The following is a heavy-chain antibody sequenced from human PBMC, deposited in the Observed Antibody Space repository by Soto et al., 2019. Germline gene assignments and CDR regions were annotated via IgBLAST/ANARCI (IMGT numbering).Heavy chain of an antibody. CDR1: GGTFSSYA. CDR2: IIPIFGTA. CDR3: AREAYYYDSSGYYYWFDP. J-gene: IGHJ5*02. V-gene: IGHV1-69*13. D-gene: IGHD3-22*01. Sequence: SVKVSCKASGGTFSSYAISWVRQAPGQGLEWMGGIIPIFGTANYAQKFQGRVTITADESTSTAYMELSSLRSEDTAVYYCAREAYYYDSSGYYYWFDPWGQGTLVTVSS.